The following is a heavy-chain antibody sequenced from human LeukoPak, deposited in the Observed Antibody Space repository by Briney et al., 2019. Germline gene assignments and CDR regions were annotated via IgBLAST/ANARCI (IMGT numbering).Heavy chain of an antibody. CDR2: ISSSSSTI. J-gene: IGHJ4*02. V-gene: IGHV3-48*04. Sequence: GGSLRLSCAASGFTFSSYSMNWVRQAPGKGLGWVSYISSSSSTIYYADSVKGRFTISRDNAKNSLYLQMNSLRAEDTAVYYCAREGETIAAAVFDYWGQGTLVTVSS. CDR3: AREGETIAAAVFDY. CDR1: GFTFSSYS. D-gene: IGHD6-13*01.